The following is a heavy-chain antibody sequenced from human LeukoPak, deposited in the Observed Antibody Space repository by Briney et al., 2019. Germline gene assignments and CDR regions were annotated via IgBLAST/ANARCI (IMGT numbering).Heavy chain of an antibody. CDR3: ARHGGKYSHSIDS. V-gene: IGHV5-51*01. D-gene: IGHD3-16*01. CDR1: GNSFTNSW. CDR2: IYLGDSDV. J-gene: IGHJ4*02. Sequence: GEPLKISCQGSGNSFTNSWIGWVRQMPGKGLEWKGIIYLGDSDVRYSPSFRGQVTISADKSINSAYLQWSSLKDSDTPMYYCARHGGKYSHSIDSWGQGTLVTVSS.